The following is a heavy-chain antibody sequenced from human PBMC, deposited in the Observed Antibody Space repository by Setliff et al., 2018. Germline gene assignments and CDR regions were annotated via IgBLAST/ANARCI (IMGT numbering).Heavy chain of an antibody. CDR1: GGSFSGYY. CDR2: INHSGSS. V-gene: IGHV4-34*01. J-gene: IGHJ6*04. CDR3: ARYGTEYGDYEIPGDV. D-gene: IGHD4-17*01. Sequence: PSETLSLTCAVYGGSFSGYYWTWIRQPPGKWLEWIGEINHSGSSNNNPSLKGRVSISVDTSKKQFYLKLTSVTAADTAVYYCARYGTEYGDYEIPGDVWGKGTTVTVSS.